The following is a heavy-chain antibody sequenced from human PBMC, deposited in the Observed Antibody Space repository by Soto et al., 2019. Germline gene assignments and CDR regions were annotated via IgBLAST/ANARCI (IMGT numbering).Heavy chain of an antibody. CDR2: ISSCGSTI. CDR1: GFTFSSYE. J-gene: IGHJ4*02. Sequence: GGSLRLSCAASGFTFSSYEMNWVRQAPGKGLEWVSYISSCGSTIYYADSGKGRFTISRDNAKNSLYLQMHSLRAEATAVYACAGGAFVPAATGDYWGQGTLVTVSS. CDR3: AGGAFVPAATGDY. V-gene: IGHV3-48*03. D-gene: IGHD2-2*01.